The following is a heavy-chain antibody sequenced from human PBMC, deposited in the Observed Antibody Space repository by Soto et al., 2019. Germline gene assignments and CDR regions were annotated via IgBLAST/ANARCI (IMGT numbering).Heavy chain of an antibody. Sequence: ASVKVSCKASGYTFTSYGISWVRHAPGQGLEWMGWISAYNGNTNYAQKLQGRVTMTTDTSTSTAYMELRSLRSDDTAVYYCARGQYDSSGLQGWFDPWGQGTLVTVSS. CDR2: ISAYNGNT. J-gene: IGHJ5*02. CDR1: GYTFTSYG. V-gene: IGHV1-18*01. CDR3: ARGQYDSSGLQGWFDP. D-gene: IGHD3-22*01.